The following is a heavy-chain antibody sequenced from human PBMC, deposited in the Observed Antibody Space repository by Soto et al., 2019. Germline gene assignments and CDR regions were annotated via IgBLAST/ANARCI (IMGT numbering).Heavy chain of an antibody. Sequence: QVQLVESGGGVVLPGRSLRLSCVVSGITLSNYAMHWVRQAPGKGLEWVAVISDDGTNKYYADSVKGRFTISRDNSKNTVYLQMNSLRVEDTAVYYCARDMIMGNNWFDPWGQGTLVTVSS. CDR2: ISDDGTNK. CDR3: ARDMIMGNNWFDP. D-gene: IGHD2-8*01. CDR1: GITLSNYA. J-gene: IGHJ5*02. V-gene: IGHV3-30*04.